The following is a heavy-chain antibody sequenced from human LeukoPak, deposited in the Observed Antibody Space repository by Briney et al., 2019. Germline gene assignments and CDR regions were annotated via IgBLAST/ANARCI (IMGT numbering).Heavy chain of an antibody. V-gene: IGHV4-59*01. CDR1: GGSISSYY. Sequence: SETLSLTCTVSGGSISSYYWSWIRQPPGKGLEWIGYIYYSGTTNYNPSLKSRVTISVDTSKNQFSLKLSSVTAADTAVYYCARGVYIAAAQYAYWGQGTLVTVSS. CDR3: ARGVYIAAAQYAY. CDR2: IYYSGTT. J-gene: IGHJ4*02. D-gene: IGHD6-13*01.